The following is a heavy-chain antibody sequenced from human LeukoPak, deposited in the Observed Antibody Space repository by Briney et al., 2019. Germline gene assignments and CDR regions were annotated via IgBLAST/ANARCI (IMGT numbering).Heavy chain of an antibody. J-gene: IGHJ1*01. V-gene: IGHV4-61*01. CDR1: GYSISSGYY. CDR3: VADSGYWRTEH. CDR2: IYYSGST. D-gene: IGHD3-22*01. Sequence: PSETLSLTCTVSGYSISSGYYWSWIRQPPGKGLEWIGYIYYSGSTNYNPSLKSRVTISLDTSQKQFSLKLSSVTAADTAVYYCVADSGYWRTEHWGQGTLVTVSS.